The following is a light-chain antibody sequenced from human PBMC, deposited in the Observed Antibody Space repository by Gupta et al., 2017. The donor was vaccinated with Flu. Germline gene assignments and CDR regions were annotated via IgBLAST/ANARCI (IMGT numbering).Light chain of an antibody. CDR1: SSDVGAYNY. CDR2: EIT. V-gene: IGLV2-14*01. CDR3: CSYTSSSTYV. Sequence: SALTQPASVSGSPGQSITISCTGTSSDVGAYNYVSWHQQHPGKAPKLIIYEITNRPPGVSDRFSGSKSGDTASLTSSGLQAENEADYYCCSYTSSSTYVFGTGTRVTVL. J-gene: IGLJ1*01.